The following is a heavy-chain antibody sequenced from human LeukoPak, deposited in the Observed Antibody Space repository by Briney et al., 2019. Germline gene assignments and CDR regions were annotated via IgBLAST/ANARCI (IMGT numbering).Heavy chain of an antibody. J-gene: IGHJ6*03. D-gene: IGHD2-8*01. V-gene: IGHV3-30*04. CDR3: ARDPQDCTNGVCYTYYYYYMDV. CDR2: ISYDGSNK. Sequence: GGSLRLSCAASGFTFSSYAMHWVRQAPGKGPEWVAVISYDGSNKYYADSVKGRFTIPRDNSKNTLYLQMNSLRAEDTAVYYCARDPQDCTNGVCYTYYYYYMDVWGKGTTVTVSS. CDR1: GFTFSSYA.